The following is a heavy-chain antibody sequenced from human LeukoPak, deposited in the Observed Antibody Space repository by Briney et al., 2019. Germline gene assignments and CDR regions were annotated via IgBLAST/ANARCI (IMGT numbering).Heavy chain of an antibody. V-gene: IGHV3-23*01. J-gene: IGHJ4*02. D-gene: IGHD5-24*01. CDR3: ARGLQNDY. Sequence: GGSLRLSCAASGFTFSSYVMTWVRQAPGKGPQWVSAITASGSSTYYADSVKGRFTISRDNSKSTLYLQMNSLTAADSALYYCARGLQNDYWGQGTLVTVSS. CDR1: GFTFSSYV. CDR2: ITASGSST.